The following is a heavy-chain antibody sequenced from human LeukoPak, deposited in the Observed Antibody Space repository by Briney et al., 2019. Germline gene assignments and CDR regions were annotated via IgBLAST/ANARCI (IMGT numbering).Heavy chain of an antibody. V-gene: IGHV4-59*01. J-gene: IGHJ6*03. D-gene: IGHD4-11*01. CDR3: ARGAVNSYYYYYMDV. Sequence: PSETLSLTCTVSGGSISSYYWSWIRQPPGKGLEWIGYIYYSGSTNYNPSLKSRVTISVDTSKNQFSLKLSSVTAADTAVYYCARGAVNSYYYYYMDVWGKGTTVTVSS. CDR2: IYYSGST. CDR1: GGSISSYY.